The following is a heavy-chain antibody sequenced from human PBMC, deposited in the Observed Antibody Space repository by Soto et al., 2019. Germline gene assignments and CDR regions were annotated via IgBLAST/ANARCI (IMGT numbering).Heavy chain of an antibody. Sequence: GGSLRLSCAASGFTFSSYSMNWVRQAPGKGLEWVSSISSSSSYIYYADSVKGRFTISRDNAKNSLYLQMNSLRAEDTAVYYCARDDNDGVPAAIYGMDVWGQGTTVTVSS. CDR1: GFTFSSYS. J-gene: IGHJ6*02. CDR2: ISSSSSYI. D-gene: IGHD2-2*01. V-gene: IGHV3-21*01. CDR3: ARDDNDGVPAAIYGMDV.